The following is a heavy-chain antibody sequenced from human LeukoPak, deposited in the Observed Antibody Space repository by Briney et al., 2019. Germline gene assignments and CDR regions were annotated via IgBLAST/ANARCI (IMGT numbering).Heavy chain of an antibody. Sequence: PSQTLSLTCTVSGGSISSGSYYWSWIRPPAGKGLEWIGRIYTSGSTNYNPSLKSRVTISVDTSKNQFSLKLSSVTAADTAVYYCARAHYYGSGSYEGHYDYWGQGTLVTVSS. D-gene: IGHD3-10*01. V-gene: IGHV4-61*02. J-gene: IGHJ4*02. CDR2: IYTSGST. CDR1: GGSISSGSYY. CDR3: ARAHYYGSGSYEGHYDY.